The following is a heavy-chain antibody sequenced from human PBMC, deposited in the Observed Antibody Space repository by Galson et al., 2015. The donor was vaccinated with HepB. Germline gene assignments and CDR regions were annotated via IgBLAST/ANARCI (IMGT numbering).Heavy chain of an antibody. D-gene: IGHD3-10*01. V-gene: IGHV3-73*01. Sequence: SLRLSCAASGFTFSGSAMHWVRQASGKGLEWVGRIRSKANSYATAYAASVKGRFTISRDDSKNTAYLQMNSLKTEDTAVYYCTRHVAGRFGELVNFDYWGQGTLVTVSS. CDR3: TRHVAGRFGELVNFDY. CDR2: IRSKANSYAT. CDR1: GFTFSGSA. J-gene: IGHJ4*02.